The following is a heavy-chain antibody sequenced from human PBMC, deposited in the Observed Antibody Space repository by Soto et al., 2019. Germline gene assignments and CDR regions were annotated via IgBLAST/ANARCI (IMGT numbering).Heavy chain of an antibody. CDR3: ARVNITIFGVVIDYGMDV. J-gene: IGHJ6*02. D-gene: IGHD3-3*01. CDR1: GYTLTSHG. Sequence: APGEGSCQASGYTLTSHGINRGRQAPGQRPEWMGWISAYNGNTNYAQKLQGRVTMTTDTSTSTAYMELRSLRSDDTAVYYCARVNITIFGVVIDYGMDVWGQGTTVTVSS. V-gene: IGHV1-18*01. CDR2: ISAYNGNT.